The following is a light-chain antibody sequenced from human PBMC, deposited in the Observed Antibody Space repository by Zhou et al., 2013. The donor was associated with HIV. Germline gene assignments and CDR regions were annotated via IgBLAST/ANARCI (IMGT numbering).Light chain of an antibody. Sequence: DIEMTQSPSSLSASVGDRVTITCRASQDISTFLAWYQQKPGTVPKLLIYSASTLQSGVPSRLSGSGAGTNFTLTISSLQPEDVATYFCQKYNSAPLTFGGGTKVEIK. CDR2: SAS. CDR1: QDISTF. CDR3: QKYNSAPLT. J-gene: IGKJ4*01. V-gene: IGKV1-27*01.